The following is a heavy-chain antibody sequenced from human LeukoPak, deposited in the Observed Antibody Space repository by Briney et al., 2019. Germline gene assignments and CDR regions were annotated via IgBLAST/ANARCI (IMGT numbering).Heavy chain of an antibody. V-gene: IGHV4-30-2*01. CDR2: IYHSGST. Sequence: PSETLSLTCTVSGGSISSGGYSWSWIRQPPGKGLEWIGYIYHSGSTYYNPSLKSRVTISVDRSKNQFSLKLSSVTAADTAVYYCAGTDYYDSSGYSKSTVDYWGQGTLVTVSS. CDR1: GGSISSGGYS. CDR3: AGTDYYDSSGYSKSTVDY. D-gene: IGHD3-22*01. J-gene: IGHJ4*02.